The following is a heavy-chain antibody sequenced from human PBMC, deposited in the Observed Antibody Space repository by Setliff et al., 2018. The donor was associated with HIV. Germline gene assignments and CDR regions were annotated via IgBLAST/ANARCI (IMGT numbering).Heavy chain of an antibody. Sequence: ASVKVSCKVSGFTFTDHFIHWVRQAPGKGLEWMGLIDPEDEKTIYAEKFQGRVTITADASTSTAYMELGSLTSDDTAFYYCASAGEMLTGKFYYWAQGTLVTVSS. J-gene: IGHJ4*02. D-gene: IGHD3-16*01. CDR2: IDPEDEKT. V-gene: IGHV1-69-2*01. CDR1: GFTFTDHF. CDR3: ASAGEMLTGKFYY.